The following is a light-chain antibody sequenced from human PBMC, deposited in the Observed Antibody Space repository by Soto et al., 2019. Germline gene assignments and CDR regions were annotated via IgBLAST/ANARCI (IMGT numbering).Light chain of an antibody. J-gene: IGKJ1*01. CDR1: QTVSSSY. CDR2: GAS. Sequence: EIVLTQSPGTLSLSPGERATLSCRASQTVSSSYLAWYQQKPGQAPRLLIYGASTRAAGIPDRFSGSGSGTDFTLTSSRLEPEDFAVYYCQQYGRSPPVKFGQGTKVEIK. V-gene: IGKV3-20*01. CDR3: QQYGRSPPVK.